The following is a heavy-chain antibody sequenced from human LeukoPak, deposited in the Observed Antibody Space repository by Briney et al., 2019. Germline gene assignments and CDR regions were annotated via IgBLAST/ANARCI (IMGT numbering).Heavy chain of an antibody. V-gene: IGHV1-69*05. J-gene: IGHJ3*02. D-gene: IGHD2-2*03. CDR1: GGTVSSYA. Sequence: GSSVKVSCKASGGTVSSYAISWVRQAPGQGLEWMGGIIPIFGTANYAQKFQGRVTITTDESTSTAYMELSSLRSEDTAVYYCARGGYCSSTSCYREDAFGIWGQGTMVTVSS. CDR2: IIPIFGTA. CDR3: ARGGYCSSTSCYREDAFGI.